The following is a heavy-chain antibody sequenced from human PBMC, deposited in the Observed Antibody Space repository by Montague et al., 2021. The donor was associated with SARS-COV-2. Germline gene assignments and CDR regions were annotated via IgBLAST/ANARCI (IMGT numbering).Heavy chain of an antibody. CDR1: GGPIGAYY. CDR3: ARHGGNDAFDI. J-gene: IGHJ3*02. CDR2: IDNSGST. D-gene: IGHD4-23*01. V-gene: IGHV4-59*01. Sequence: SETLSLTCTASGGPIGAYYWSWIRQPPGKGLEWIGYIDNSGSTNHNPSLESPITMSVDTSKNQFSLKLNSVTAADTAVYYCARHGGNDAFDIWGRGTMVTVSS.